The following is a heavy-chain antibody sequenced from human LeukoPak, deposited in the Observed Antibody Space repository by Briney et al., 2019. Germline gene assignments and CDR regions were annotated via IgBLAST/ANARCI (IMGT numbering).Heavy chain of an antibody. Sequence: GGSLRLSCAASGFIFSNYALHWVRQAPGKGLEWVALTSYEGTNKYYADSVKGRFTISRDNSKNTLYLQMNSLRAEDTAVYYCARVPTVTPGYWGQGTLVTVSS. V-gene: IGHV3-30-3*01. J-gene: IGHJ4*02. CDR1: GFIFSNYA. CDR3: ARVPTVTPGY. D-gene: IGHD4-17*01. CDR2: TSYEGTNK.